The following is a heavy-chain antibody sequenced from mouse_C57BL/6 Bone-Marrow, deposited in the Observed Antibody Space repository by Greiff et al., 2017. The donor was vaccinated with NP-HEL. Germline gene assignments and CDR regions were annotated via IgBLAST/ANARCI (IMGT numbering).Heavy chain of an antibody. CDR2: FHPYNDDT. J-gene: IGHJ1*03. CDR1: GYTFTTYP. V-gene: IGHV1-47*01. Sequence: VHLVESGAELVKPGASVKMSCKASGYTFTTYPIEWMKQNHGKSLEWIGNFHPYNDDTKYNEKFKGKATLTVEKSSSTVYLELSRLTSDDSAVYYCARHSNYEYFDVWGTGTTVTVSS. CDR3: ARHSNYEYFDV. D-gene: IGHD2-5*01.